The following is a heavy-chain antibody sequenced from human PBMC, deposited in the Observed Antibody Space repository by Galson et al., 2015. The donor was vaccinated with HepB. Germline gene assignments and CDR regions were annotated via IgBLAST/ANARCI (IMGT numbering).Heavy chain of an antibody. Sequence: QSGAEVKKPGESLRISCKGSGYSFTSYWISWVRQMPGKGLEWMGRIDPSDSYTNYSPSFQGHVTISADKSISTAYLQWSSLKASDTAMYYCARHSGGSQWLVYYYYGMDVWGQGTTVTVSS. D-gene: IGHD6-19*01. V-gene: IGHV5-10-1*01. CDR1: GYSFTSYW. J-gene: IGHJ6*02. CDR2: IDPSDSYT. CDR3: ARHSGGSQWLVYYYYGMDV.